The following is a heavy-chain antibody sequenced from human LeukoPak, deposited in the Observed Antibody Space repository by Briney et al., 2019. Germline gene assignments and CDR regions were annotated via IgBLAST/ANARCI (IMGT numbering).Heavy chain of an antibody. Sequence: SETLSLTCAVSGGSISSSSYYWGWIRQPPGKGLEWIGSIYYSGRAYYNPSLESRVSISMDTSRNQFSLKLNSVTAADTAVYYCAAMGSYYFEYCGQGTLVTVSS. V-gene: IGHV4-39*01. CDR3: AAMGSYYFEY. CDR2: IYYSGRA. CDR1: GGSISSSSYY. J-gene: IGHJ4*02. D-gene: IGHD2-2*01.